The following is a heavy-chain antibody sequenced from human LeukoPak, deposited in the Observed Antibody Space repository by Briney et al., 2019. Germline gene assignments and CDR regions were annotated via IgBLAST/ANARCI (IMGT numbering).Heavy chain of an antibody. CDR2: IYYSGST. D-gene: IGHD6-13*01. CDR3: ATYSSSWRTYYFDY. Sequence: PSETLSLTCTVSGGSITSSGYYWSWIRQHPGEGLEWIGHIYYSGSTYHNPSLKSRVTVSIDKSRNQFSLKLSSVTAADTAVYYCATYSSSWRTYYFDYWGQGALVTVSS. J-gene: IGHJ4*02. CDR1: GGSITSSGYY. V-gene: IGHV4-31*03.